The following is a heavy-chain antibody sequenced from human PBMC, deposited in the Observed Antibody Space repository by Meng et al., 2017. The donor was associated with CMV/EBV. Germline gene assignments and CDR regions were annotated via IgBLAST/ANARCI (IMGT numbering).Heavy chain of an antibody. Sequence: SGPTLVKPTETVTLTCTVSVFSLSHARMGVSWLRQPPGKALEWLAHIFSNDEKSYSTSLKSRLTISKDTSNSQVVLTMTNMDPVDTATYYRARIRGGTMVRGVIRYYYGMDVWGQGTTVTVSS. CDR2: IFSNDEK. CDR1: VFSLSHARMG. J-gene: IGHJ6*02. CDR3: ARIRGGTMVRGVIRYYYGMDV. V-gene: IGHV2-26*01. D-gene: IGHD3-10*01.